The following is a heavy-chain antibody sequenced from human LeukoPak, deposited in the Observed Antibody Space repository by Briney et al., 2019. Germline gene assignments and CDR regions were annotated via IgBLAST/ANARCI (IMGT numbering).Heavy chain of an antibody. CDR2: VSSGSSTI. CDR3: AKLKYYYDSSGYAFDI. Sequence: GGSLRLSCAASGFTFSDYYMSWIRQAPGKALEWVSYVSSGSSTIYYADSVKGRFTVSRDNGKRSLYLHMNSLRAEDTAVYYCAKLKYYYDSSGYAFDIWGQGTMVTVSS. J-gene: IGHJ3*02. V-gene: IGHV3-11*01. CDR1: GFTFSDYY. D-gene: IGHD3-22*01.